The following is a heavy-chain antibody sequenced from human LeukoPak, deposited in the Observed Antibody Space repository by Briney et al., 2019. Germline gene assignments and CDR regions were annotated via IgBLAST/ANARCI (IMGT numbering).Heavy chain of an antibody. D-gene: IGHD2/OR15-2a*01. V-gene: IGHV3-48*04. CDR3: VSQRGNSFEI. J-gene: IGHJ3*02. Sequence: GGSLRLSCAASGFTFSNCAMDWVCQSPGEGLEWLAYISDSGTSTYYADSVRGRFSISRDNAKNSLFLQMNSLRAEDTAVYYCVSQRGNSFEIWGQGTMVTVSS. CDR2: ISDSGTST. CDR1: GFTFSNCA.